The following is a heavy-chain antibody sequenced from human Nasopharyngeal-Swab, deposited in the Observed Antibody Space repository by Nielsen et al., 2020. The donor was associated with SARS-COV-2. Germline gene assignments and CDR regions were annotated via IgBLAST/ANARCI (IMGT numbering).Heavy chain of an antibody. CDR3: ARRGNSYGGNWFDS. CDR1: GGSFSGYY. Sequence: SETLSLTCAVYGGSFSGYYWSWIRQPPGKGLEWIGEINHTGSPKSGSTNYNPSLKSRVTMSIDTSKNQFSLKVSSVTAADTAVYFCARRGNSYGGNWFDSWGLGSLVVVSS. V-gene: IGHV4-34*01. J-gene: IGHJ5*01. D-gene: IGHD2/OR15-2a*01. CDR2: INHTGSPKSGST.